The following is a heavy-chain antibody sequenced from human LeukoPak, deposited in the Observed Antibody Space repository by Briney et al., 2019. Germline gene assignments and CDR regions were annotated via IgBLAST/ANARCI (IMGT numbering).Heavy chain of an antibody. V-gene: IGHV4-59*12. J-gene: IGHJ4*02. CDR3: AREGGPYRPLDY. CDR1: GGTISSYY. CDR2: VNLQGST. Sequence: SETLSLTCTVSGGTISSYYWSWIRQPPGKGLEWIGEVNLQGSTNYNPSLMGRVAIAVDTSENHISLQLTSVTAADTAVYCAREGGPYRPLDYSGQGTLVTVSS.